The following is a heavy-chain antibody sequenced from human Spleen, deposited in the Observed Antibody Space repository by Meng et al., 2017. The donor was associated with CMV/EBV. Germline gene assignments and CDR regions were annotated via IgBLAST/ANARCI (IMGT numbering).Heavy chain of an antibody. Sequence: GESLKISCADSGFTFSNYWMSWVRQAPGKGLEWVANMNQDGSEKYYVDSVKGRFTVSRDNAKNTLYLQMNSLRAEDTAVYYCARQYCGDTSCWGAFDMWGQGTMVTVSS. V-gene: IGHV3-7*01. CDR3: ARQYCGDTSCWGAFDM. CDR1: GFTFSNYW. CDR2: MNQDGSEK. J-gene: IGHJ3*02. D-gene: IGHD2-2*01.